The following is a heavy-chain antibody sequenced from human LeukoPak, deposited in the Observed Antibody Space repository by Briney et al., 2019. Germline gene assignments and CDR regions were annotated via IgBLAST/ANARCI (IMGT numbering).Heavy chain of an antibody. Sequence: GGSLRLSCAASGFTFSSYSMNWVRQAPGKGLEWVSSISSSSSYIYYADSVKGRFTISRDNAKNSLYLQMNSLRAEDTAVYYCTTHKTEILGYCSTFSCSPFDYWGRGTLVTVSS. J-gene: IGHJ4*02. CDR2: ISSSSSYI. V-gene: IGHV3-21*01. CDR1: GFTFSSYS. CDR3: TTHKTEILGYCSTFSCSPFDY. D-gene: IGHD2-2*01.